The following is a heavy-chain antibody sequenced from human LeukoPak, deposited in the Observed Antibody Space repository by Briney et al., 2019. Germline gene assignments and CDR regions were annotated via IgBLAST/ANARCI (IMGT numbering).Heavy chain of an antibody. CDR3: ARVLDYGSGSYCFDY. D-gene: IGHD3-10*01. Sequence: PSETLSLTCTVSGGSISSSSYYWGWIRQPPGKGLEWIGSIYYSGSTYYNPSLKSRVTISVDTSKNQFSLKLSSVTAADTAVYYCARVLDYGSGSYCFDYWGQGTLVTVSS. V-gene: IGHV4-39*07. CDR1: GGSISSSSYY. J-gene: IGHJ4*02. CDR2: IYYSGST.